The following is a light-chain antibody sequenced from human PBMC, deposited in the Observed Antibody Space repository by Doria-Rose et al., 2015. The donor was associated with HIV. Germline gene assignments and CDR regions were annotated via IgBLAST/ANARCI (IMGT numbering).Light chain of an antibody. CDR3: SSYRTNGTLWV. J-gene: IGLJ3*02. CDR2: DVN. Sequence: QSVLIQPASVSGSPGQSITISCTGTSSDVGRYDYVSWYQQHPGKAPKLIIFDVNAQPSGVSNRFSGSKSGNTASLTISGLQAEDEADYYCSSYRTNGTLWVFGGGTRLTVL. CDR1: SSDVGRYDY. V-gene: IGLV2-14*03.